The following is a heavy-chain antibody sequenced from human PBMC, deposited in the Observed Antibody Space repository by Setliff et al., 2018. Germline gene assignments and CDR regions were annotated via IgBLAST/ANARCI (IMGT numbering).Heavy chain of an antibody. D-gene: IGHD2-2*02. J-gene: IGHJ6*02. CDR2: IYYSGST. Sequence: SETLSLTCTVSGGSISSSSYYWGWIRQPPGKGLEWIGSIYYSGSTYYNPSLKSRVTISVDKSKNQFSLKLSSVTAADTAVYYRARDRQYCSSPTCYSSYFYYYGMDVWGQGTTVTVSS. CDR1: GGSISSSSYY. V-gene: IGHV4-39*07. CDR3: ARDRQYCSSPTCYSSYFYYYGMDV.